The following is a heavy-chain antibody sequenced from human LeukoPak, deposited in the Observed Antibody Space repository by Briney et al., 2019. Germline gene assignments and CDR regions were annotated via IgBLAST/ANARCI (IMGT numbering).Heavy chain of an antibody. CDR1: GFTFSTYA. D-gene: IGHD3-10*02. V-gene: IGHV3-23*01. CDR3: AKGVNYFVLEY. J-gene: IGHJ4*02. Sequence: PGGSLRLSCAASGFTFSTYAMSWVRQAPGKGLEWVSALSPSGGITYYEDSVKGRFTISRDNSKNTLYLQMNSLSAEGTAVYYCAKGVNYFVLEYWGQGTLVTISS. CDR2: LSPSGGIT.